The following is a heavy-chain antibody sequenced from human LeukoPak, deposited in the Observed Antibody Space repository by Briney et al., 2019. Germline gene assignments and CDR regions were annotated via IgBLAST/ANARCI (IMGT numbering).Heavy chain of an antibody. CDR3: AREVSEGFDF. CDR2: FCTTSPSL. D-gene: IGHD3-22*01. Sequence: PGGSLRLSGTGSGFTCSGYSMKWIRQAPGKGMDSLSSFCTTSPSLSHAGSLKPPFAISRHNAKNSLYLQMNSLRAEDTAVYYCAREVSEGFDFSGQGTLVTVSS. CDR1: GFTCSGYS. J-gene: IGHJ4*02. V-gene: IGHV3-21*01.